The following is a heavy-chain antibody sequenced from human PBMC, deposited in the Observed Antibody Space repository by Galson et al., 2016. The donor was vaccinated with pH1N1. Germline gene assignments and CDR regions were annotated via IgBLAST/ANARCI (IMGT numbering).Heavy chain of an antibody. CDR2: FYDRGST. CDR3: STIKAVSGPLYMDV. Sequence: SETLSLTCTVSGGSVSSSSYYWGWIRQPPGRGLEWIGSFYDRGSTYYNPALRSRVAISVDMSKNQFSLKVNSVTAADGAVYYCSTIKAVSGPLYMDVWGKGTTVTVSS. J-gene: IGHJ6*03. D-gene: IGHD5/OR15-5a*01. CDR1: GGSVSSSSYY. V-gene: IGHV4-39*07.